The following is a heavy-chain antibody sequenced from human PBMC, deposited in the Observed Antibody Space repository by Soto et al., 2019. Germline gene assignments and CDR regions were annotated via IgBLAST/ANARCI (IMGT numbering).Heavy chain of an antibody. CDR2: ISPYNGNT. V-gene: IGHV1-18*01. D-gene: IGHD3-3*01. Sequence: QVQLVQSRAEVKKPGASVKVSCKASGYTLTSYGISWVRQAPGQGLEWVGWISPYNGNTNYAQKLQDRVTFTTDTSTITAYMELRSLRPDDTAVYYCARADFDFWSGYSPFDYWGQGTLVTVSS. CDR1: GYTLTSYG. CDR3: ARADFDFWSGYSPFDY. J-gene: IGHJ4*02.